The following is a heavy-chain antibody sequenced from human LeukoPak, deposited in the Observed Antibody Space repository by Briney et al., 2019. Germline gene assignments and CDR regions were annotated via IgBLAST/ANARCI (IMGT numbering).Heavy chain of an antibody. CDR1: GYTFTSYG. J-gene: IGHJ5*02. V-gene: IGHV1-18*01. CDR3: ARYSGYSVQNWFDP. CDR2: ISAYNGNT. D-gene: IGHD5/OR15-5a*01. Sequence: ASVKLSCKASGYTFTSYGISWVRQAPGQGLEWMGWISAYNGNTNYAQKLQGRVTMTTDTSTSTAYMELRSLRSDDTAVYYCARYSGYSVQNWFDPWGQGTLVTVSS.